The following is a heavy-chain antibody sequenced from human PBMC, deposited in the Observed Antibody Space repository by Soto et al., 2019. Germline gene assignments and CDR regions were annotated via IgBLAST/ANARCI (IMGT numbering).Heavy chain of an antibody. D-gene: IGHD6-13*01. CDR3: AREVALAAACTPMSYPDYYGTDX. J-gene: IGHJ6*02. CDR2: INHSGST. Sequence: SENLSLTCAVYGGSFSGYYWSWIRPPPGKGLAWIGEINHSGSTNYNPSLKSRVTISVETSKNQLSLKLSSVTAADTAVYYCAREVALAAACTPMSYPDYYGTDXWGQGTTVTGS. CDR1: GGSFSGYY. V-gene: IGHV4-34*01.